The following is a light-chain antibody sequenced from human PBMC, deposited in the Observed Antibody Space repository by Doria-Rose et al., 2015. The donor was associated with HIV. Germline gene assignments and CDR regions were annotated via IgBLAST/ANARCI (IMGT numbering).Light chain of an antibody. CDR3: HQYGTSWT. Sequence: EIVMTQSPGTLSLSPGERATLSCRASQSFSSTYLAWYQQKPGQSPSLLIYDGSTSATGIPDRFSASGSGTDFTITINRLEPEDFALYYCHQYGTSWTFGQGTKVEI. V-gene: IGKV3-20*01. CDR1: QSFSSTY. CDR2: DGS. J-gene: IGKJ1*01.